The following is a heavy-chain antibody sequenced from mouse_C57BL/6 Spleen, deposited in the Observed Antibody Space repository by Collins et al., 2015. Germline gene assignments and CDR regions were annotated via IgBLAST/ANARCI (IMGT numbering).Heavy chain of an antibody. Sequence: QVQLKQSGPGLVQPSQSLSITCTVSGFSLTSYGVHWVRQSPGKGLEWLGVIWSGGSTDYNAAFISRLSISKDNSKSQVFFKMNSLQANDTAIYYCARKAYYRYDVPYYAMDYWGQGTSVTVSS. D-gene: IGHD2-14*01. CDR2: IWSGGST. J-gene: IGHJ4*01. CDR1: GFSLTSYG. V-gene: IGHV2-2*02. CDR3: ARKAYYRYDVPYYAMDY.